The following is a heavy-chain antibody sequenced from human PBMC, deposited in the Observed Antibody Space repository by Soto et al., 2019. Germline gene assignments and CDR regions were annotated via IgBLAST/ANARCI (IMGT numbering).Heavy chain of an antibody. CDR1: GYTFTSYA. J-gene: IGHJ6*03. Sequence: QVQLVQSGAEVKKPGASVKVSCKASGYTFTSYAMHWVRQAPGQRLEWMGWINAGNGNTKYSQKFQGRVTITRDTSASTAYMELSSLRSEDTAVYYCARERGDYTHREYYYYYYMDVWGKGTTVTVSS. CDR2: INAGNGNT. CDR3: ARERGDYTHREYYYYYYMDV. V-gene: IGHV1-3*01. D-gene: IGHD4-17*01.